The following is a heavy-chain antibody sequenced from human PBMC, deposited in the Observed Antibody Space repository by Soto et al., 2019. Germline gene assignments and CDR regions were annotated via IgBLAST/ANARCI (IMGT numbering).Heavy chain of an antibody. CDR1: GGSISSGNSYA. V-gene: IGHV4-30-2*01. D-gene: IGHD3-16*01. Sequence: QLQLQESGSGLVKPSQTLSLTCAVSGGSISSGNSYAWSWIRQPPGKGLEWIGYIFHTGRTSYNPSLKGRVTMSVNKSKNQFSLKLSSVTAADMAVYYCARAVAPYLGTWFDPWGQGSLVIVSS. CDR2: IFHTGRT. J-gene: IGHJ5*02. CDR3: ARAVAPYLGTWFDP.